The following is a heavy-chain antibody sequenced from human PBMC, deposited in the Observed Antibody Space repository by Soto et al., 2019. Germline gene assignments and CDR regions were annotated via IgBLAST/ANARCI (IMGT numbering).Heavy chain of an antibody. CDR3: ARALKGDDYGDYPQPDYYYYYGMDV. CDR1: GGPFSSYG. CDR2: IVPIFGTA. J-gene: IGHJ6*02. V-gene: IGHV1-69*13. Sequence: SLKVSCQASGGPFSSYGISSVRQAPGQVLEWMGGIVPIFGTANYAQKFQGRVTITADESTSTAYMELSSLRSEDTAVYYCARALKGDDYGDYPQPDYYYYYGMDVWGQGTTVTVSS. D-gene: IGHD4-17*01.